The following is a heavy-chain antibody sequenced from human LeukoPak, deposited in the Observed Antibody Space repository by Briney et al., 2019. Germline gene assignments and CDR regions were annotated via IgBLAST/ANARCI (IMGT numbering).Heavy chain of an antibody. V-gene: IGHV3-49*04. Sequence: GGSLRLSCTASGFTFGDYAMSWVRQAPGKGLEWVGFIRGKAYGGTTEYAASVKGRFTISRDDPKSIAYLQMNSLKTEDTAVYYCTRDLVRFLEWTHDYWGQGTLVTVSS. CDR3: TRDLVRFLEWTHDY. J-gene: IGHJ4*02. CDR1: GFTFGDYA. D-gene: IGHD3-3*01. CDR2: IRGKAYGGTT.